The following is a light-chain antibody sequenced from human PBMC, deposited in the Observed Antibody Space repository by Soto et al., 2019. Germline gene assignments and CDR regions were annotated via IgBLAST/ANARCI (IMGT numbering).Light chain of an antibody. CDR1: RSDIGGYKY. Sequence: QSALTQAASVSGSPGQSITISCTGSRSDIGGYKYVSWYQHNPGRAPKLLIYEVSNRPSGVSNRFSGSKSGNTASLTISGLRAEDEADYFCSSYTSSGTLYVFGTGTKLTVL. V-gene: IGLV2-14*01. CDR3: SSYTSSGTLYV. J-gene: IGLJ1*01. CDR2: EVS.